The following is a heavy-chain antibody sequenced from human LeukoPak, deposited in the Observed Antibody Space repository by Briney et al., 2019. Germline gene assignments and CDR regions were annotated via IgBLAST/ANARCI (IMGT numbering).Heavy chain of an antibody. CDR2: INPSGGST. J-gene: IGHJ3*02. CDR1: GYTFTSYY. D-gene: IGHD1-26*01. V-gene: IGHV1-46*01. Sequence: ASVKVSCKASGYTFTSYYMHWVRQAPGQGLEWMGIINPSGGSTSYAQKFQGRVTMTRDTSTSTVYMELSSLRSEDTAVYYCARLRLGSYFQTQDAFDIWGQGTMVTVSS. CDR3: ARLRLGSYFQTQDAFDI.